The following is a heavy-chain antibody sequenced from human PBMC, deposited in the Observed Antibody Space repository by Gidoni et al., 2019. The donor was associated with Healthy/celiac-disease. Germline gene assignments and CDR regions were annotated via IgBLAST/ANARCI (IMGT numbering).Heavy chain of an antibody. CDR3: AKDCRIAVAVIDY. J-gene: IGHJ4*02. D-gene: IGHD6-19*01. Sequence: EVQLLESGGGLVQPGGSRRLYCAASGFTFSSYAMSWVRQAPGKGLEWVSAISGSGGITYYADSVKCRFTIYSDNSKNTLYLQMNSLRAEDTAVYYCAKDCRIAVAVIDYWGQGTLVTFSS. CDR1: GFTFSSYA. V-gene: IGHV3-23*01. CDR2: ISGSGGIT.